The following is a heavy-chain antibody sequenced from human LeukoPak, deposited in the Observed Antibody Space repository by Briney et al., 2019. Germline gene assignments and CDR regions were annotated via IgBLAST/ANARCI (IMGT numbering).Heavy chain of an antibody. V-gene: IGHV3-23*01. J-gene: IGHJ5*02. CDR2: ISGTGGRP. CDR1: GFTFSKYA. D-gene: IGHD5/OR15-5a*01. Sequence: PGGTLRLSCSASGFTFSKYAMNWVRQAPGKGLEWVSGISGTGGRPYYADSVKGRFTISRDNSKNTLYMQMNSLRLEDTAVYYCARGLRFQQLSWFDPWGQGALVTVSS. CDR3: ARGLRFQQLSWFDP.